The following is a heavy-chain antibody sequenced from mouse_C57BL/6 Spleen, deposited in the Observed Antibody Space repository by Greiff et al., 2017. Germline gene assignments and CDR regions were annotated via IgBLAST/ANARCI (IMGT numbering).Heavy chain of an antibody. Sequence: QVQLQQPGAELVRPGSSVKLSCKASGYTFTSYWMNWVKQRPGQGLEWIGIIYPYDGDTNYNQKFKDKATLTVDKSSSTAYMQLSSLTSEDSAVYYGAGSGWGRFAYWGQGTLVTVSA. D-gene: IGHD1-1*02. CDR3: AGSGWGRFAY. CDR1: GYTFTSYW. J-gene: IGHJ3*01. V-gene: IGHV1-61*01. CDR2: IYPYDGDT.